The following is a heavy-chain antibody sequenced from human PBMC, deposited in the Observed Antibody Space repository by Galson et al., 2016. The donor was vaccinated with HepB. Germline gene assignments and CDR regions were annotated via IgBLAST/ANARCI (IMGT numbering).Heavy chain of an antibody. CDR3: ARSRDYYVWGSFSYFDP. D-gene: IGHD3-16*01. Sequence: EPLSLTCSVSGAVITDYYWSWIRQSPGKGLEWVGYSFYSGSTSYTPSLKSRVTISVDTSKSQVSLRLTSVTAADTAVYYCARSRDYYVWGSFSYFDPWGQGMLVTVSS. CDR2: SFYSGST. V-gene: IGHV4-59*01. CDR1: GAVITDYY. J-gene: IGHJ5*02.